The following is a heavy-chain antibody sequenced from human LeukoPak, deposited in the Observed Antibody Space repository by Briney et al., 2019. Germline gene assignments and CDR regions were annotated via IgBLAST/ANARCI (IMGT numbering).Heavy chain of an antibody. Sequence: AGGSLRLSCAASRFTFSSYGMSWVRQAPGKGLEWVSSISGSGGSTYYADSVKGRFTISRDNSKNTLYLQMNSLRAEDTAVYYCAKDDTDCSSTSCYLIDYWGQGTLVTVSS. CDR3: AKDDTDCSSTSCYLIDY. J-gene: IGHJ4*02. D-gene: IGHD2-2*01. CDR2: ISGSGGST. V-gene: IGHV3-23*01. CDR1: RFTFSSYG.